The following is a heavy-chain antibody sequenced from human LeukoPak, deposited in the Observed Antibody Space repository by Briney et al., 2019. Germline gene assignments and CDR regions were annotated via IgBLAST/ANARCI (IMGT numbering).Heavy chain of an antibody. CDR2: ISDRDHNT. CDR3: MKGWLSRAGLDF. Sequence: GGSLRLSCAGSGFTFSSCAMTWFRQAPGKGLEWVSSISDRDHNTYYADSVKGRFTISRDNSKNTLYLQMNSLRAEDTAVYYCMKGWLSRAGLDFWGQGTLVTVSS. V-gene: IGHV3-23*01. J-gene: IGHJ4*02. D-gene: IGHD6-19*01. CDR1: GFTFSSCA.